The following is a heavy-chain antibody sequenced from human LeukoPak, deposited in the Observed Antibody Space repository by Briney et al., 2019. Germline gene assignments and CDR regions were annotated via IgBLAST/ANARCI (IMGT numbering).Heavy chain of an antibody. CDR3: ARVPRGTSGSC. CDR1: GFTFSDYY. V-gene: IGHV3-11*01. D-gene: IGHD2-8*01. Sequence: GGSLRLSCAASGFTFSDYYMSWIRQAPGKGLEWVSYISSSGSITHYADSVKGRFTISRGNAKNSLYLQMNSLTAEDTAVYYCARVPRGTSGSCWGQGTLVTVSS. J-gene: IGHJ4*02. CDR2: ISSSGSIT.